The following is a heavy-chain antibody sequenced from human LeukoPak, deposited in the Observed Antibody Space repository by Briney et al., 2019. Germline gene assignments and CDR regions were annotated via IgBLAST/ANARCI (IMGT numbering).Heavy chain of an antibody. J-gene: IGHJ4*02. Sequence: SETLSLTCTVSGGSINSYYWSWIRQPPGKGLEWIGYIYYSGSTNYNPSLKSRVTISVDTSKNQFSLKLSSVTAADTAVFYCARHTYFYDRGGYQGRDFLDYWGQGTLVTVSS. CDR3: ARHTYFYDRGGYQGRDFLDY. V-gene: IGHV4-59*01. D-gene: IGHD3-22*01. CDR2: IYYSGST. CDR1: GGSINSYY.